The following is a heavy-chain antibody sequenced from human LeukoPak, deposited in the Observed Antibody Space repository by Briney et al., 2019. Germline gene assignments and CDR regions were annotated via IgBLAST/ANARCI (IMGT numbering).Heavy chain of an antibody. Sequence: GESLKISCKGSGYSITNYWIGWVRQMPGKGLEWMGFIYPGDSDTRYSPSFQGQVTISADKSISTAYLQWSSLKASDTAIYYCTRHYYDSSGYFFFPFDYWGQGTLVTVSS. CDR2: IYPGDSDT. V-gene: IGHV5-51*01. CDR1: GYSITNYW. CDR3: TRHYYDSSGYFFFPFDY. D-gene: IGHD3-22*01. J-gene: IGHJ4*02.